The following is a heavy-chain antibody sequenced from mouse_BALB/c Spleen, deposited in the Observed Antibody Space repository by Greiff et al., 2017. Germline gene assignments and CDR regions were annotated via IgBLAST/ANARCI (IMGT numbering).Heavy chain of an antibody. CDR1: GFNINDYY. V-gene: IGHV14-4*02. CDR2: IDPENCDT. J-gene: IGHJ3*01. D-gene: IGHD2-1*01. Sequence: VQLQQSGAELVRSGASVKLSCTASGFNINDYYMHWVKQRPEQGLEWIGWIDPENCDTEYAPKFQGKATMTADTSSNTAYLQLSSLTSEDTAVYDCNAGDGNYGFAYWGQGTLVTVSA. CDR3: NAGDGNYGFAY.